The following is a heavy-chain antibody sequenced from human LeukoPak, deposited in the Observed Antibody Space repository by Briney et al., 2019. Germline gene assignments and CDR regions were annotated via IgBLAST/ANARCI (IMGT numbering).Heavy chain of an antibody. CDR2: INPNSGGT. Sequence: ASVKVSCKASGYTFTGYYMHWVRQAPGQGLEWMGWINPNSGGTDYAQKFQGRVTMTRDTSISTAYMELSRLRSDDTAVYYCARGGISSSWNVVFDYWYQGTLVLVSS. CDR3: ARGGISSSWNVVFDY. D-gene: IGHD6-13*01. J-gene: IGHJ4*02. CDR1: GYTFTGYY. V-gene: IGHV1-2*02.